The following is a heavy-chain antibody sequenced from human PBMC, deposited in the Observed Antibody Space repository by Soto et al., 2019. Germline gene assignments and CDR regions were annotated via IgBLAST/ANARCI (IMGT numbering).Heavy chain of an antibody. CDR3: ARDFRIIAARPGYYYYGMDV. CDR2: IIPIFGTA. J-gene: IGHJ6*02. Sequence: ASVKVSCKASGGTFSSYAISWVRQAPGQGLEWMGGIIPIFGTANYAQKFQGRVTITADESTSTAYMELSSLRSEDTAVYYCARDFRIIAARPGYYYYGMDVWGQGTTVTVSS. V-gene: IGHV1-69*13. CDR1: GGTFSSYA. D-gene: IGHD6-6*01.